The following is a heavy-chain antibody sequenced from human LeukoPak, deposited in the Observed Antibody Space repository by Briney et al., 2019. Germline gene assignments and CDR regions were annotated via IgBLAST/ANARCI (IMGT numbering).Heavy chain of an antibody. V-gene: IGHV3-7*01. Sequence: GGSLRLSCAASGFTFSTYWMSWVRQAPGRGLEWVANIRQDGSEKYYVDSVKGRFTISRDNAKNSLYLQMNSLRAEDTAMYYCARDSAGNDYWGQGTLVTVSS. CDR3: ARDSAGNDY. J-gene: IGHJ4*02. D-gene: IGHD6-13*01. CDR2: IRQDGSEK. CDR1: GFTFSTYW.